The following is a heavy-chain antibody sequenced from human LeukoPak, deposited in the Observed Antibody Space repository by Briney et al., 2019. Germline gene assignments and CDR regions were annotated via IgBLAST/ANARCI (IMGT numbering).Heavy chain of an antibody. V-gene: IGHV1-24*01. CDR1: VFTLTELS. D-gene: IGHD1-26*01. CDR3: ATDLPVGATTAEYFQH. CDR2: FYPEDGET. Sequence: ASVDVSCKLSVFTLTELSMHWVRQAPGERLEGIGGFYPEDGETIYAQKFQGRVTMTEDTSTDTAYMELRSLRSEDTAVYYCATDLPVGATTAEYFQHWGQGNLVTVSS. J-gene: IGHJ1*01.